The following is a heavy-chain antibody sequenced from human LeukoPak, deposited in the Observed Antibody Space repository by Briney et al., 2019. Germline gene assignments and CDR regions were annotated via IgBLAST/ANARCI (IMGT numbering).Heavy chain of an antibody. D-gene: IGHD2-2*01. V-gene: IGHV3-53*05. CDR1: GFTVSSDF. CDR3: AKDRSVVPAAGYYYYMDV. CDR2: IHSGGDT. J-gene: IGHJ6*03. Sequence: PGGSLRLSCAASGFTVSSDFMGWVRQPPGKGLEWVSIIHSGGDTYYADSVKGRFTISRDSSRTTLYLQMNSLRAEDTAVYYCAKDRSVVPAAGYYYYMDVWGKGTTVTVSS.